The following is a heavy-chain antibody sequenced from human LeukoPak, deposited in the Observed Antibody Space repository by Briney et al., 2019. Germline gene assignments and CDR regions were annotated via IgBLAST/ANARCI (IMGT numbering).Heavy chain of an antibody. J-gene: IGHJ4*02. V-gene: IGHV1-69*05. CDR3: VKSPLGDCTNTKCSDR. Sequence: ASVKVSCKASGGTFSSYAISWVRQAPGQGLEWMGGIIPIFGTANYAQKFQGRVTITTDESTSTAYMELSSLRTEDTAMYHCVKSPLGDCTNTKCSDRWGQGILVTVSS. CDR1: GGTFSSYA. D-gene: IGHD2-8*01. CDR2: IIPIFGTA.